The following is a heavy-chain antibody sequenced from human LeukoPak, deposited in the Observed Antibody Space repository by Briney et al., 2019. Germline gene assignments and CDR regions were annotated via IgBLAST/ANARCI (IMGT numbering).Heavy chain of an antibody. Sequence: PSETLSLTCAVYGGSFSGYYWSWIRQPPGKGLEWIGEINHSGNTNYNPSLKSRVTISVDTSKNQFSLKLSSVTAADTAVYYCARAFYSSSWYHKEDFFDYWGQGTPVTVSS. J-gene: IGHJ4*02. CDR2: INHSGNT. CDR3: ARAFYSSSWYHKEDFFDY. D-gene: IGHD6-13*01. CDR1: GGSFSGYY. V-gene: IGHV4-34*01.